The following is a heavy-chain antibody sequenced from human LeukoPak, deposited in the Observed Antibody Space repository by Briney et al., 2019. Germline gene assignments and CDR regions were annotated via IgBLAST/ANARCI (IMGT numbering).Heavy chain of an antibody. Sequence: GGSLRLSCAASGFTFSHVWMSWVRQAPGKGLEWVSGIRGSGVSTYYADSVKGRFTISRDNAKNSLYLQMNSLRAEDTAVYYCAREPPGYCSGGSDCHFDYWGQGTLVTVSS. D-gene: IGHD2-15*01. V-gene: IGHV3-11*04. CDR2: IRGSGVST. J-gene: IGHJ4*02. CDR1: GFTFSHVW. CDR3: AREPPGYCSGGSDCHFDY.